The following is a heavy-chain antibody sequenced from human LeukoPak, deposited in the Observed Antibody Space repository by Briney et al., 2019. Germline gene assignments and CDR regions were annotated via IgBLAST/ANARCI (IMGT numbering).Heavy chain of an antibody. Sequence: YWGWIRQPPGKGLEWVSVIYSGGSTYYADSVKGRFTISRDNSKNTLYLQMNSLRAEDTAVYYCTRSPQGTATTANWLDPWGQGTLVTVSS. CDR3: TRSPQGTATTANWLDP. D-gene: IGHD4-17*01. J-gene: IGHJ5*02. V-gene: IGHV3-53*01. CDR2: IYSGGST. CDR1: Y.